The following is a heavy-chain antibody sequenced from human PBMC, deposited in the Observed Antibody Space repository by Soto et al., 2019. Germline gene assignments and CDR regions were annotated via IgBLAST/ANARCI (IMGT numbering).Heavy chain of an antibody. D-gene: IGHD3-10*01. CDR3: ARDPDGSGNYGLDY. J-gene: IGHJ4*02. CDR1: GFTVSSNY. CDR2: IYSGGST. Sequence: GGSLRLSCAASGFTVSSNYMSWVRQAPGRGLEWVSVIYSGGSTYYADSVKGRFTISRDNSKNTLYLQMNSLRAEDTAVYYCARDPDGSGNYGLDYWGQGTLVTVSS. V-gene: IGHV3-66*01.